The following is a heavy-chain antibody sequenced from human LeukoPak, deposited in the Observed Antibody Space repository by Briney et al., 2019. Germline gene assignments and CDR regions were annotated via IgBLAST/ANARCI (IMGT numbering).Heavy chain of an antibody. V-gene: IGHV1-69*04. CDR2: IIPILGIA. D-gene: IGHD6-13*01. CDR1: GGTFSSYA. CDR3: AGTGIAAAGTNGMLDY. J-gene: IGHJ4*02. Sequence: ASVKVSCKASGGTFSSYAISWVRQARGQGLEWMGRIIPILGIANYAQKFQGRVTITADKSTSTAYMELSSLRSEDTAVYYCAGTGIAAAGTNGMLDYWGQGTLVTVSS.